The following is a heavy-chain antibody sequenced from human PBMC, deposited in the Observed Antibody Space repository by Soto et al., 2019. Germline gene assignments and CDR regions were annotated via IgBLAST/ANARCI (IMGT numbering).Heavy chain of an antibody. CDR2: TYYRSKWYN. CDR3: AREGTTYSSSSLSYYYYGMDV. D-gene: IGHD6-6*01. J-gene: IGHJ6*02. Sequence: SQTLSLTCAISGDSVSSNSAAWNWIRQSPSRGLEWLGRTYYRSKWYNDYAVSVKSRITINPDTSKNQFSLQLNSVTPEDTAVYYCAREGTTYSSSSLSYYYYGMDVWGQGTTVTSP. V-gene: IGHV6-1*01. CDR1: GDSVSSNSAA.